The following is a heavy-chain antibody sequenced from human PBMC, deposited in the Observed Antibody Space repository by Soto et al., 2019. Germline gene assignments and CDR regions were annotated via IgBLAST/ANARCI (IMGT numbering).Heavy chain of an antibody. CDR3: ARDFPLSEYRFSGSYYYNY. J-gene: IGHJ4*02. V-gene: IGHV3-53*01. CDR2: IYSNGNT. Sequence: GGSLRLSCAASGFTVSSNYMSWVRQAPGKGLEWVSTIYSNGNTYYADSVKGRFTISRDKSKNTLYLQMNSLRAEDTAVYYCARDFPLSEYRFSGSYYYNYWGQGTLVTVSS. D-gene: IGHD1-26*01. CDR1: GFTVSSNY.